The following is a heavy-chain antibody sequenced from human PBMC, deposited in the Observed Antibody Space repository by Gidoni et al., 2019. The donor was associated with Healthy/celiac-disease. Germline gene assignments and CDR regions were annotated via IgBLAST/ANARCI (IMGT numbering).Heavy chain of an antibody. J-gene: IGHJ4*02. CDR3: AKAIHYYDSSGYEY. Sequence: QAPGKGLEWVSAISGSGGSTYYADSVKGRFTISRDNSKNTLYLQMNSLRAEDTAVYYCAKAIHYYDSSGYEYWGQGTLVTVSS. V-gene: IGHV3-23*01. D-gene: IGHD3-22*01. CDR2: ISGSGGST.